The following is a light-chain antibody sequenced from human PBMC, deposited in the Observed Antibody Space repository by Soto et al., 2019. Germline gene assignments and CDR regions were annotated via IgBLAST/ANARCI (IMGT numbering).Light chain of an antibody. CDR1: QSVSSSS. Sequence: EIVLTQSPGTLSLSLGERATLSCRASQSVSSSSLAWYQQKPGQAPRLLIYGASCRATDIPDRFSCSGSGTDFTLIISIMEPEDFAVYYFQQYGSSPSITFGQGTRLEIK. J-gene: IGKJ5*01. V-gene: IGKV3-20*01. CDR3: QQYGSSPSIT. CDR2: GAS.